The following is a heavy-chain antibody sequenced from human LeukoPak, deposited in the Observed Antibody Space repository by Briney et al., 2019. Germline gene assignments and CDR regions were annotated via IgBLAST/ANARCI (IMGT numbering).Heavy chain of an antibody. CDR1: GGSISSGGYS. V-gene: IGHV4-30-2*01. CDR3: ARVGQWLVPLDY. CDR2: IYHSGST. J-gene: IGHJ4*02. Sequence: SQTLSLTCAVSGGSISSGGYSWSWIRQPPGKGLEWIGYIYHSGSTYYNPSLKSRVTISVDRSKNQFSLKLSSVTAADTAVYYCARVGQWLVPLDYWGQGTLVTVSS. D-gene: IGHD6-19*01.